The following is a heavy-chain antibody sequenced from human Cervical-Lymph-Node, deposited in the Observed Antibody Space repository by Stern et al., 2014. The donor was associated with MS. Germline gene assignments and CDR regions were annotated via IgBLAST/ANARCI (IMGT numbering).Heavy chain of an antibody. J-gene: IGHJ4*02. Sequence: VQLVESGGGLVQPGGSLRLSCAASGFTFSSSWMNWVRQAPGKGLVWVSRVNGDGSSTTYADSVKGRFTVSRDNAKNTLYLQMSSLRAEDTAVYYCTRGGSPLYWGQGALVTVSS. V-gene: IGHV3-74*02. D-gene: IGHD1-26*01. CDR1: GFTFSSSW. CDR2: VNGDGSST. CDR3: TRGGSPLY.